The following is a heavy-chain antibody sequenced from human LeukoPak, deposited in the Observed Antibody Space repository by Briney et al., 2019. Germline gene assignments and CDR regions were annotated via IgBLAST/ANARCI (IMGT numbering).Heavy chain of an antibody. Sequence: ASVKVSCKASGYMFTGYYMHWVRQAPGQGLEWMGWINPNSGGTNYAQKFQGRVTMTRDTSISTAYMDLNRLRSDDTAVYYCSRVVAVTGTPVYYMDVWGKGTTVTVSS. V-gene: IGHV1-2*02. CDR2: INPNSGGT. CDR3: SRVVAVTGTPVYYMDV. CDR1: GYMFTGYY. J-gene: IGHJ6*03. D-gene: IGHD6-19*01.